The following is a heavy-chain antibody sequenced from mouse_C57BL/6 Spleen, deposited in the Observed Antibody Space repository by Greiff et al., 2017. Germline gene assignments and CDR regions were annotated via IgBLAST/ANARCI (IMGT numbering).Heavy chain of an antibody. CDR2: ISYDGSN. CDR3: ARAGDGGAWFAY. J-gene: IGHJ3*01. CDR1: GYSITSGYY. Sequence: EVKVEESGPGLVKPSQSLSLTCSVTGYSITSGYYWNWIRQFPGNKLEWMGYISYDGSNNYNPSLKNRISITRDTSKNQFFLKLNSVTTEDTATYYCARAGDGGAWFAYWGQGTLVTVSA. V-gene: IGHV3-6*01. D-gene: IGHD2-3*01.